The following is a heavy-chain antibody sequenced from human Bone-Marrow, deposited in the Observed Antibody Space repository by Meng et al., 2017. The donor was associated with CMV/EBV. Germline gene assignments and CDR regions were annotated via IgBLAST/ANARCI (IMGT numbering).Heavy chain of an antibody. Sequence: GELLKISCAASGFTFSNAWRSWVRQAPGKGLEWFGRIKSKTDGGTTDYAAPVKGRFTIPRDESKNTRYLQMNSLKTENTDVYYCTTDRNCQDYWGQGTLVTVSS. CDR1: GFTFSNAW. D-gene: IGHD1-1*01. CDR2: IKSKTDGGTT. V-gene: IGHV3-15*01. J-gene: IGHJ4*02. CDR3: TTDRNCQDY.